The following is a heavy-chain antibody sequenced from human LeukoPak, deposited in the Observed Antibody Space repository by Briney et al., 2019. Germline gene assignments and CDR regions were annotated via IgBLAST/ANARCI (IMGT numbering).Heavy chain of an antibody. CDR1: GFTFSSYA. D-gene: IGHD1-26*01. V-gene: IGHV3-23*01. CDR2: ISGSGGST. Sequence: PGGSLRLSCAASGFTFSSYAMSWVRQAPGKGLEWVSAISGSGGSTYYADSVKGRFTISRDNSKNTLYLQMNSLRAEDTAVYYCAKLPHYSGNYDYFDYWGQGTLVTVSS. J-gene: IGHJ4*02. CDR3: AKLPHYSGNYDYFDY.